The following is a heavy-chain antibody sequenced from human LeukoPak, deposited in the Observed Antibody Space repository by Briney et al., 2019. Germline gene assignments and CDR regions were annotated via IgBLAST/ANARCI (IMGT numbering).Heavy chain of an antibody. V-gene: IGHV3-48*03. Sequence: GGSLRLSCAASGFTFSSYEMNWVRQAPGKGLEWVSYISSSGSTIYYADSVKGRFTISRDNAKNSLYLQMNSLRAEDTAVYYCARIDSSGYYIDYWGQGTLVTVSP. CDR2: ISSSGSTI. CDR1: GFTFSSYE. CDR3: ARIDSSGYYIDY. J-gene: IGHJ4*02. D-gene: IGHD3-22*01.